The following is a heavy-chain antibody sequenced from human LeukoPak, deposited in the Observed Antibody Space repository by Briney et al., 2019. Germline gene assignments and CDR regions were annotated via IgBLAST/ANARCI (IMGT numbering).Heavy chain of an antibody. CDR3: ARDQSVVVVAATLDY. J-gene: IGHJ4*02. CDR1: GFTFSSYA. V-gene: IGHV3-30-3*01. Sequence: PGRSLRLSCAASGFTFSSYAMHWVRQAPGKGLEWVAVISYDGSNKYYADSVKGRFTISRDNSKNTLYLQMNSLRAEDTAVYYCARDQSVVVVAATLDYWGRGTLVTVSS. D-gene: IGHD2-15*01. CDR2: ISYDGSNK.